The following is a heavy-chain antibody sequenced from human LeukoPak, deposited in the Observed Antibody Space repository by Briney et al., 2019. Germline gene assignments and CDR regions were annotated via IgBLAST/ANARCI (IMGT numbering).Heavy chain of an antibody. CDR1: GFTFSSYG. CDR3: AKVCSTSCYLGDY. CDR2: ISYDGSNK. J-gene: IGHJ4*02. D-gene: IGHD2-2*01. V-gene: IGHV3-30*18. Sequence: GGSLRLSCAASGFTFSSYGMHWVRQVPGKGLEWVAVISYDGSNKYYADSVKGRFTISRDNSKNTLYLQMNSLRAEDTAVYYCAKVCSTSCYLGDYWGQGTLVTVSS.